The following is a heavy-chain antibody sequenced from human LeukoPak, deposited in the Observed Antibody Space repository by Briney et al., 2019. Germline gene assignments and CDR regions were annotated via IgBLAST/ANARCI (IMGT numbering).Heavy chain of an antibody. D-gene: IGHD4-17*01. Sequence: GGSLRLSCAASGFTFSSYSMNWVRQAPGKGLEWVSGISWNSGSIGYADSVKGRFTISRDNAKNSLYLQMNSLRAEDTALYYCAKVGDYGDYGWFDPWGQGTLVTVSS. J-gene: IGHJ5*02. V-gene: IGHV3-9*01. CDR3: AKVGDYGDYGWFDP. CDR1: GFTFSSYS. CDR2: ISWNSGSI.